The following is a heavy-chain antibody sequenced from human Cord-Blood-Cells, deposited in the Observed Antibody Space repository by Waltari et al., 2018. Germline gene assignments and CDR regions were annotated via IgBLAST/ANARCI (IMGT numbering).Heavy chain of an antibody. V-gene: IGHV4-34*01. CDR2: INHSGST. CDR1: GGSFSGYY. D-gene: IGHD6-13*01. J-gene: IGHJ3*02. CDR3: ASSSGIAAADAFDI. Sequence: QVQLQQWGAGLLKPSETLSPTCAVYGGSFSGYYWRWIRPPPGKGLEWIGEINHSGSTNYNPSLKSRVTISVDTSKNQFSLKLSSVTAADTAVYYCASSSGIAAADAFDIWGQGTMVTVSS.